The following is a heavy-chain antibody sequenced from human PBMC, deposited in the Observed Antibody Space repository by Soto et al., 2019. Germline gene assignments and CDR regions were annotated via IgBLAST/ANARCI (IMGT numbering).Heavy chain of an antibody. V-gene: IGHV4-4*09. Sequence: PSETLSLTCTVSGGSISSISNHYCSWIRQPPGKGLEWIGYISKSGSTSYNPSLQSRVIISVDTSTNQVSLSLASVTAADTAVYYCTTQGFGILHGLVDVWGQGTTVTVSS. CDR1: GGSISSISNHY. D-gene: IGHD3-10*01. CDR3: TTQGFGILHGLVDV. J-gene: IGHJ6*02. CDR2: ISKSGST.